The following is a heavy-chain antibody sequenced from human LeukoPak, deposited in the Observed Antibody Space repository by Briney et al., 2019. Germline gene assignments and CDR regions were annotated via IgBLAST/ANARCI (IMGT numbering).Heavy chain of an antibody. CDR2: TYYRSKWYY. CDR3: ARDPVGGSTIFDY. D-gene: IGHD1-26*01. CDR1: GDSVSSNSAA. Sequence: SQTLSLTCAISGDSVSSNSAAWNWIRQSPSRGLEWLGRTYYRSKWYYDYAVAVKSRISINPGTSKNQSSLQLSSVTPEDTAVYYCARDPVGGSTIFDYWGQGTLVTVSS. V-gene: IGHV6-1*01. J-gene: IGHJ4*02.